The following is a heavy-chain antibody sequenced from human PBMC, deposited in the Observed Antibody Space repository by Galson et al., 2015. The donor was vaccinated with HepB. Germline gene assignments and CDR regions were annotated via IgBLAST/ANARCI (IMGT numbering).Heavy chain of an antibody. D-gene: IGHD3-10*01. V-gene: IGHV1-18*01. J-gene: IGHJ4*02. CDR2: ISAYTGDT. CDR3: ARVGGELFPDY. Sequence: SVKVSCKASGYRFTSYGISWVRQAPGQGLEWTGWISAYTGDTNYVENFQGRVTMTTDTSTTTAYMELRSLRHDDTAVYYCARVGGELFPDYWGQGTLVTVSS. CDR1: GYRFTSYG.